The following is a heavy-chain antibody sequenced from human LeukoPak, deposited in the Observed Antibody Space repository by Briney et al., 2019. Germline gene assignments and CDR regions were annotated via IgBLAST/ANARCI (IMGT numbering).Heavy chain of an antibody. CDR1: GGSFSGYY. J-gene: IGHJ4*02. CDR2: INHSGST. D-gene: IGHD3-3*01. Sequence: SETLSLTCAVYGGSFSGYYWSWIRQPPGKGLEWIGEINHSGSTNYNPSLKSRVTISVDTSKNQFSLKLSSVTAADTAVYYCARGGRGYYDFWSGYSIRYFDYWGQGTLVTVSS. CDR3: ARGGRGYYDFWSGYSIRYFDY. V-gene: IGHV4-34*01.